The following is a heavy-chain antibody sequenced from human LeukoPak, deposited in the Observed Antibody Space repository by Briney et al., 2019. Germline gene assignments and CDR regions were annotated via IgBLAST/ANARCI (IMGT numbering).Heavy chain of an antibody. CDR3: ARHGAATDAFDI. CDR1: GYSFTSYW. D-gene: IGHD3-16*01. V-gene: IGHV5-10-1*01. J-gene: IGHJ3*02. Sequence: GESLKISCKGSGYSFTSYWISWVRQMPGKGLEWMGRIDPSDSYTNYSPSFQVHVTISADKSISTAYLQWSSLKASDTAMYYCARHGAATDAFDIWGQGTMVTVSS. CDR2: IDPSDSYT.